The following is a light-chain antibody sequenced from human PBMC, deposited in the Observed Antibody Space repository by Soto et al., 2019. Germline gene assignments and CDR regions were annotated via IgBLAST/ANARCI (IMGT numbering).Light chain of an antibody. V-gene: IGKV1-13*02. CDR1: QGISRA. CDR3: QQVNSYPFT. Sequence: AIQLTQSPSSLSASVGDIVSITCRASQGISRALAWYQQKPGKPPKLLIFDVYYLEGGVPSRFSGSGSVTDFTLTISSLQPEDFATYFCQQVNSYPFTFGQGTNLEIK. CDR2: DVY. J-gene: IGKJ2*01.